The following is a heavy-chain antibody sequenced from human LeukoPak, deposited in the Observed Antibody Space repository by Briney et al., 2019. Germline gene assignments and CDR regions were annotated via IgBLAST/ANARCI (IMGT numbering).Heavy chain of an antibody. Sequence: SQTLSLTCGISGDSVSTINGAWNWVSQSPSRGLEWLGRTYYRSKWYYDYAVSVQGRITINPDTSKNHFSLQLSSVTPEDTAVYYCARDEGNTGWHTFDIWGQGTLITVSS. D-gene: IGHD6-19*01. J-gene: IGHJ4*02. CDR2: TYYRSKWYY. V-gene: IGHV6-1*01. CDR1: GDSVSTINGA. CDR3: ARDEGNTGWHTFDI.